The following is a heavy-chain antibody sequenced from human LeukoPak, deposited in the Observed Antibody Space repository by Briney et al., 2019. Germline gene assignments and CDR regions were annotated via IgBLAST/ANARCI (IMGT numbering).Heavy chain of an antibody. CDR1: GYTFTNYG. CDR3: ARASPSYDSRLGDY. CDR2: ISTYTGNT. D-gene: IGHD3-22*01. Sequence: ASVKVSCKASGYTFTNYGISWVRQAPGQGLEWMGRISTYTGNTNYAQKLQGSVTMTTDTATSTAYMELRSLTSDDTAVYYCARASPSYDSRLGDYWGQGTLVTVSS. J-gene: IGHJ4*02. V-gene: IGHV1-18*04.